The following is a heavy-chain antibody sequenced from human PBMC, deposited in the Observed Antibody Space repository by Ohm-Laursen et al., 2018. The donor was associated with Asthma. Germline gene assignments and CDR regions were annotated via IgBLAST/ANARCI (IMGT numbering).Heavy chain of an antibody. CDR2: INWNGGGT. Sequence: SLRLSCAASGFTFDDYGMSWVRQTPGKGLEWVSGINWNGGGTGYADSVKGRFTISRDNAKNSLYLQMNSLRAEDTAVYYCARNYYDHWSGSYTPVAYWGQGTLVTVSS. J-gene: IGHJ4*02. CDR1: GFTFDDYG. V-gene: IGHV3-20*04. CDR3: ARNYYDHWSGSYTPVAY. D-gene: IGHD3-3*01.